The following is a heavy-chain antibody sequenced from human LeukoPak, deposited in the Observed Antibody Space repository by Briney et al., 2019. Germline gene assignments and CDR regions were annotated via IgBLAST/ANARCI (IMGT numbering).Heavy chain of an antibody. V-gene: IGHV3-23*01. CDR2: VIGRTEST. Sequence: GGSLRLSCTASGFTFRTYAMTWVRQTPGKGLEWVSTVIGRTESTYYADSVKGRFTMSRDNSKNTLFLQLNSLRAEDTAVYYCAKDFLNYYASGMYRGYFDYWGQGTLVTVSS. D-gene: IGHD3-10*01. CDR1: GFTFRTYA. CDR3: AKDFLNYYASGMYRGYFDY. J-gene: IGHJ4*02.